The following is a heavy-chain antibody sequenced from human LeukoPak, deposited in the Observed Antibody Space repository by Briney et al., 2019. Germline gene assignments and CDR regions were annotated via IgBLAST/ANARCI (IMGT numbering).Heavy chain of an antibody. J-gene: IGHJ6*03. D-gene: IGHD3-22*01. CDR1: GYTFTSYG. CDR3: ARGGAPKYYYGSSGYYYGREYYYYYMDV. CDR2: ISAYNGNT. Sequence: ASVKVSCKASGYTFTSYGISWVRQAPGQGLEWMGWISAYNGNTNYAQKLQGRVTMTTDTSTSTAYMELRSLRSDDTAVYYCARGGAPKYYYGSSGYYYGREYYYYYMDVWGKGTTVTVSS. V-gene: IGHV1-18*01.